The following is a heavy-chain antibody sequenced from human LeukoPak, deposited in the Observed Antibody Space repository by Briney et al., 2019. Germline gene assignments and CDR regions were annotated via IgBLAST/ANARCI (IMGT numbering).Heavy chain of an antibody. D-gene: IGHD1-26*01. V-gene: IGHV4-39*07. Sequence: PSETLSLTCTVSDGSISSSTYYWGWIRQPPGKGLEWIGNIYYSGSTNYNPSLKSRVTISVDTSKNQFSLKLSSVTAADTAVYYCARASGSYWWFDSWGQGTLVTVSS. CDR1: DGSISSSTYY. CDR3: ARASGSYWWFDS. J-gene: IGHJ5*01. CDR2: IYYSGST.